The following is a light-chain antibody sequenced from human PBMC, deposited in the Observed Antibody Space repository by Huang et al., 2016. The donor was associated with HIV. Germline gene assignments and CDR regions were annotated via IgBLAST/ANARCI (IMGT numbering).Light chain of an antibody. V-gene: IGKV1-39*01. CDR2: AAS. Sequence: DIQMTQSPSSLSASVGDRVTITCRTSQSITTDLNWYQQKPGKAPILLIYAASSLQSGVPSRFKGSGSGTDFALTISSLQPEDFATYYCQQSYSSIAFGQGTRLEIK. CDR3: QQSYSSIA. CDR1: QSITTD. J-gene: IGKJ5*01.